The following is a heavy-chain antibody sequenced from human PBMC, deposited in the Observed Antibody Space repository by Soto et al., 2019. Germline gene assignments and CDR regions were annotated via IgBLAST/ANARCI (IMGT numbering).Heavy chain of an antibody. V-gene: IGHV3-15*07. J-gene: IGHJ3*01. CDR2: IKSKASGGAT. Sequence: GSLRLSCAASGFTFTIAWLDWVRQAPGKGLEWVGRIKSKASGGATDYSPPVKGRFTMSRDDSKNTLYLQMNSLKTEDTAVYYCITDRYDGAFDVWGQGTMVTVSS. D-gene: IGHD5-12*01. CDR3: ITDRYDGAFDV. CDR1: GFTFTIAW.